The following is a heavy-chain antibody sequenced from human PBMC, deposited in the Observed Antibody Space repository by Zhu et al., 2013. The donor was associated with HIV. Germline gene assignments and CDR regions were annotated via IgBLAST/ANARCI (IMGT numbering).Heavy chain of an antibody. CDR2: IIPIFGTA. CDR3: ARVIVVVPAAQEHWFDP. CDR1: GGTFSSYA. Sequence: QVQLVQSGAEVKKPGSSVKVSCKASGGTFSSYAISWVRQAPGQGLEWMGGIIPIFGTANYAQKFQGRVTITADESTSTAYMELSSLRSEDTAVYYCARVIVVVPAAQEHWFDPWGQGTLVTVSS. V-gene: IGHV1-69*01. D-gene: IGHD2-2*01. J-gene: IGHJ5*02.